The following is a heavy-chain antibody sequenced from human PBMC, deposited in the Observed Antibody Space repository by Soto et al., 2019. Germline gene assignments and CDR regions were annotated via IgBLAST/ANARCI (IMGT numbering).Heavy chain of an antibody. Sequence: QVQLVESGGGVVQPGRSLRLSCAASGFTFSSYGMHWVRQAPGKGLEWVAVISYDGSNKYYADSVKGRFTISRDNSKNTLYLQMNSLRPEDTAVYYCAKDLRYDYYHYGMDVWGQGTTVTVSS. CDR3: AKDLRYDYYHYGMDV. J-gene: IGHJ6*02. V-gene: IGHV3-30*18. CDR1: GFTFSSYG. D-gene: IGHD1-1*01. CDR2: ISYDGSNK.